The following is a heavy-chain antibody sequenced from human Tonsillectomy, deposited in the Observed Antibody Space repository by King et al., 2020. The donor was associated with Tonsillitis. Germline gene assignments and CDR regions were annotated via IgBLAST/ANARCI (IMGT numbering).Heavy chain of an antibody. Sequence: VQLVESGGGLVQPGGSLRLSCAASGFTFSSYAMSWVRQAPGKGLEWVSVIYSGGSSTYYADSVKGRLTISRDNSKNTLYLQMNSLRAEDTAVYYCAKEVLLWSGELPYYFDYWGQGTLDTVSS. CDR2: IYSGGSST. CDR3: AKEVLLWSGELPYYFDY. CDR1: GFTFSSYA. D-gene: IGHD3-10*01. J-gene: IGHJ4*02. V-gene: IGHV3-23*03.